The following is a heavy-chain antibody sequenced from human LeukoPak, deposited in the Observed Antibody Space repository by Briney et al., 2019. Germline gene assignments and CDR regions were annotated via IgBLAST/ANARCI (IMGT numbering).Heavy chain of an antibody. V-gene: IGHV3-74*01. Sequence: GGSLRLSCAASGFIFSTYWMHWVRQAPGKGLVWVSRINSDGSRTTYADSVKGRFTISRDNAKNTLYLRMNSLRAEDTAVYYCARSPFNYGDFAPHDYWGQGTLVTVSS. J-gene: IGHJ4*02. CDR3: ARSPFNYGDFAPHDY. D-gene: IGHD4-17*01. CDR1: GFIFSTYW. CDR2: INSDGSRT.